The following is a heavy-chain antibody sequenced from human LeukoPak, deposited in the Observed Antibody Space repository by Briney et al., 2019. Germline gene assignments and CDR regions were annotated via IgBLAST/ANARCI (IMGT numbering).Heavy chain of an antibody. Sequence: GGSLRLSCAASGFTFSSYAMHWVRQAPGEGLEWVAVISYDGSNKYYADSVKGRFTISRDNSKNTLYLQMNSLRAEDTAVYYCAGEDIVVVPAAYDYWGQGTLVTVSS. CDR1: GFTFSSYA. D-gene: IGHD2-2*01. CDR2: ISYDGSNK. V-gene: IGHV3-30-3*01. J-gene: IGHJ4*02. CDR3: AGEDIVVVPAAYDY.